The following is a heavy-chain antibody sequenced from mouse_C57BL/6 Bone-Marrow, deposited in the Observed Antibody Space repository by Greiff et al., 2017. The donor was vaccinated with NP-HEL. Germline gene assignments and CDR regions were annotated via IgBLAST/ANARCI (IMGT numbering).Heavy chain of an antibody. Sequence: EVKLVESGAELVRPGASVKLSCTASGFNIKDDYMHWVKQRPEQGLEWIGWIDPENGDTEYASKFQGKATITADTSSNTAYLQLSSLTSEDTAVYYCTKGWYDYDDYFDYWGQGTTLTVSS. V-gene: IGHV14-4*01. CDR2: IDPENGDT. CDR3: TKGWYDYDDYFDY. J-gene: IGHJ2*01. CDR1: GFNIKDDY. D-gene: IGHD2-4*01.